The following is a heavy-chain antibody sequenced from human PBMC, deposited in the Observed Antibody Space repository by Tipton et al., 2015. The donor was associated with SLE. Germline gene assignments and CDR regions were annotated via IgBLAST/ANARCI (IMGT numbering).Heavy chain of an antibody. CDR2: INGSGGST. Sequence: SLRLSCAASGFNFSSYAMSWVRQAPGKGLEWVSTINGSGGSTYNEDSVKGRFTISRDNSKNTVYLQMNSLRAEDTAVYFCARAHDNGNYPGYWGQGTLVTVSS. J-gene: IGHJ4*02. D-gene: IGHD4-11*01. V-gene: IGHV3-23*01. CDR3: ARAHDNGNYPGY. CDR1: GFNFSSYA.